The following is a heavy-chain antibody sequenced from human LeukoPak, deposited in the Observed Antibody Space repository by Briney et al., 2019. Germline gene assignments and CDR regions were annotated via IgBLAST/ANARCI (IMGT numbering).Heavy chain of an antibody. D-gene: IGHD6-19*01. J-gene: IGHJ4*02. CDR1: GDSVSSYY. Sequence: SETLSLTCTVSGDSVSSYYWNWIRQPPGKGLEWIGCIYYSGSTNYNPSLKSRVTISLDKSKNQFSLKLSSAPAADPAIYYCASSDQYSSGLFDFWGQGPLVTVSS. V-gene: IGHV4-59*02. CDR3: ASSDQYSSGLFDF. CDR2: IYYSGST.